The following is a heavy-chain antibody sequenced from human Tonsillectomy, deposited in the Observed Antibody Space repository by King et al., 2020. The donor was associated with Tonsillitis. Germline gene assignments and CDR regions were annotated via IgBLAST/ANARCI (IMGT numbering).Heavy chain of an antibody. CDR2: IYHSEST. J-gene: IGHJ4*02. V-gene: IGHV4-38-2*02. CDR3: ARRVYAKIAVATFDY. D-gene: IGHD6-19*01. CDR1: GYSISSGHY. Sequence: QLQESGPGLVKPSETLSLTCTVSGYSISSGHYWGWIRPPPGKGLEWIGSIYHSESTYYNPSHKSRVTISVDTYKNQFSLKLSSVTAADTAVSYCARRVYAKIAVATFDYWGQGTLVTVSS.